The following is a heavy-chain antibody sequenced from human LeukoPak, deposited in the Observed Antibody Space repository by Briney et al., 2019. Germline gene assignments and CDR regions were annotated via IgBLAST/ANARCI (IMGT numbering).Heavy chain of an antibody. V-gene: IGHV4-39*01. D-gene: IGHD3-22*01. CDR2: IYYSGST. CDR3: ASQNYYDSSRLDY. CDR1: GGSISSSSYY. J-gene: IGHJ4*02. Sequence: SGTLSLTCAVSGGSISSSSYYWGWIRQPPGKGLEWIGSIYYSGSTYYNPSLKSRVTISVDTSKNQFSLKLSSVTAADTAVYYCASQNYYDSSRLDYWGQGTLVTVSS.